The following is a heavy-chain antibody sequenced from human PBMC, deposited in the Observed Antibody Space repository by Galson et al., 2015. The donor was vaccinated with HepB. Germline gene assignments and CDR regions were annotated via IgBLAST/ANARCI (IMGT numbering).Heavy chain of an antibody. CDR3: AREEVGIAAAGPSPGYYYYYMDV. CDR1: GYTFTSYY. V-gene: IGHV1-46*01. Sequence: SVKVSCKTSGYTFTSYYMHWVRQAPGQGLEWMGIINPSGGSTSYAQKFQGRVTMTRDTSTSTVYMELSSLRSEDTAVYYCAREEVGIAAAGPSPGYYYYYMDVWGKGTTVTVSS. D-gene: IGHD6-13*01. CDR2: INPSGGST. J-gene: IGHJ6*03.